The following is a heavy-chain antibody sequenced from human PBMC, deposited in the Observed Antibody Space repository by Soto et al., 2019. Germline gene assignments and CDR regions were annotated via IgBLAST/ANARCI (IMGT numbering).Heavy chain of an antibody. V-gene: IGHV3-11*06. Sequence: GGSLRLSCAASGFTFSDYYMSWIRQAPGKGLEWVSYISSSSSYTNYADSVKGRFTISRDNAKNSLFLQMNSLRVDDTAVYYCARTGDGHHDFLDYWGQGALVTVSS. D-gene: IGHD1-1*01. J-gene: IGHJ4*02. CDR1: GFTFSDYY. CDR3: ARTGDGHHDFLDY. CDR2: ISSSSSYT.